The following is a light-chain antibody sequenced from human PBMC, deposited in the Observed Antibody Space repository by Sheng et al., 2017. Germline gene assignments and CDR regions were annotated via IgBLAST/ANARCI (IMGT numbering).Light chain of an antibody. Sequence: EVVLTQSPGTLSLSPGERATLSCRASQSLSKNYLAWYQQKPGQAPRLLISGAFTRATGIPDRFSGGGSETEFTLTISNLQSEDFATYYCQQYNYRPPYTFGQGTKVE. CDR1: QSLSKN. V-gene: IGKV3D-15*01. CDR2: GAF. CDR3: QQYNYRPPYT. J-gene: IGKJ2*01.